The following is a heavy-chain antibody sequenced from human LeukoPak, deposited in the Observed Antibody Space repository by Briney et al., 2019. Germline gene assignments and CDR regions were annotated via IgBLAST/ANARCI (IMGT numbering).Heavy chain of an antibody. J-gene: IGHJ4*02. CDR3: ARRGYCSGGSCYSGYFDY. CDR2: IYPGDSDT. V-gene: IGHV5-51*01. Sequence: GESLKISCKVSGYSFTSYWIGWVRQMPGKGLEWMGIIYPGDSDTRYSPSFQGQVTISADKSISTAYLQWSSLKASDTAMYYCARRGYCSGGSCYSGYFDYWGQGTLVTVSS. CDR1: GYSFTSYW. D-gene: IGHD2-15*01.